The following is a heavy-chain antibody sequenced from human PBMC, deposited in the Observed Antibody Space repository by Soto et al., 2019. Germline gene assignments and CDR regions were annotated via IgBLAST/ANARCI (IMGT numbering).Heavy chain of an antibody. Sequence: GGSLRLSCAASGFTFSSYGMHWVRQAPGKGLEWVAVIWYDGSNKYYADSVKGRFTISRDNSKITLYLQMNSLRAEDTAVYYCARDQYDFWSGYLFNAPFDYWGQGTLVT. CDR3: ARDQYDFWSGYLFNAPFDY. J-gene: IGHJ4*02. CDR1: GFTFSSYG. CDR2: IWYDGSNK. D-gene: IGHD3-3*01. V-gene: IGHV3-33*01.